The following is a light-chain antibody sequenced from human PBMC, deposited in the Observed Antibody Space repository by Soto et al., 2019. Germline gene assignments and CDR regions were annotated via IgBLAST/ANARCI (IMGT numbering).Light chain of an antibody. CDR3: QQYNSYWT. V-gene: IGKV3-20*01. Sequence: DIVLTQSPVTLSLSPVERATLSCRASQSVSSSYLAWYQQKPGQAPRLLIYGASTRATGIPARFSGSGSGTEFTLTISSLQPDDFATYYCQQYNSYWTFGQGTNVDIK. CDR1: QSVSSSY. CDR2: GAS. J-gene: IGKJ1*01.